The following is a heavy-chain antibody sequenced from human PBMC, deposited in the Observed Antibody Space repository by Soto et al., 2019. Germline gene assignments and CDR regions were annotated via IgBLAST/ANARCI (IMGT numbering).Heavy chain of an antibody. V-gene: IGHV4-34*01. J-gene: IGHJ4*02. Sequence: PSETLSLTCAVYGGSFSGYYWSWIRQPPGKGLEWIGEINHSGSTNYNPSLKSRVTISVDTSKNQFSLKLSSVTAADTAVYYCARLRGSGWPYYFDYWGQGTLVTVSS. D-gene: IGHD6-19*01. CDR1: GGSFSGYY. CDR2: INHSGST. CDR3: ARLRGSGWPYYFDY.